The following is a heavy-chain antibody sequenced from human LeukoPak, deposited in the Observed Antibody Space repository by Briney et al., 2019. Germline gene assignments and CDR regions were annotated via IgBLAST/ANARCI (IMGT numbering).Heavy chain of an antibody. CDR2: IYYSGST. V-gene: IGHV4-30-4*01. D-gene: IGHD3-22*01. CDR3: PRPSFYDSRIDP. CDR1: GGSISSGDYY. J-gene: IGHJ5*02. Sequence: SETLSLTCTVSGGSISSGDYYWSWIRQPPGKGLEWIGYIYYSGSTYYNPSLKSRVTISVDTSKNQLSRKLTSVTAADRAVYSCPRPSFYDSRIDPWGQGTLVTASS.